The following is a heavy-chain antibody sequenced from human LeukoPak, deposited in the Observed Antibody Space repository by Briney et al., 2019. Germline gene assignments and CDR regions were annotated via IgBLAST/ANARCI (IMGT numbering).Heavy chain of an antibody. J-gene: IGHJ4*02. CDR2: IRYSGTT. Sequence: PSETLSLTCTVSGGSISGYYWSWIRQLPGKGLEWIGYIRYSGTTNYSPSLKSRATISVDTSKNQFSLNLISVTAADTAIYYCARVSSGGYFHTYYFDYWGQGTLVTVSS. CDR3: ARVSSGGYFHTYYFDY. CDR1: GGSISGYY. V-gene: IGHV4-59*01. D-gene: IGHD3-22*01.